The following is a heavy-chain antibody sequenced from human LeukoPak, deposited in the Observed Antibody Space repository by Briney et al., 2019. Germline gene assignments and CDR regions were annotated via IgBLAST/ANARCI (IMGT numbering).Heavy chain of an antibody. CDR3: ARDPITLVRGVIYYFDY. Sequence: PSETLSLTCTASGCSISSGSYYWIWIRQPAGKGLEWIGRIYTSWSTNYNPSLKSRVTISVDTSKNQFSLKLSYVTAADTAVYYCARDPITLVRGVIYYFDYWGQGTLVTVSS. V-gene: IGHV4-61*02. CDR2: IYTSWST. J-gene: IGHJ4*02. CDR1: GCSISSGSYY. D-gene: IGHD3-10*01.